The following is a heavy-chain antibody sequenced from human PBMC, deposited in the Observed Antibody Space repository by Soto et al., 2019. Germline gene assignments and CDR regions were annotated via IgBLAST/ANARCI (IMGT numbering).Heavy chain of an antibody. CDR3: AKDEYYYDSSGFRPQGPLFDY. CDR1: GFTFSSYA. J-gene: IGHJ4*02. D-gene: IGHD3-22*01. Sequence: PGGSLRLSCAASGFTFSSYAMSWVRQAPGKGLEWVSAISGSGGSTYYADSVKGRFTISRDNSKNTLYLQMNSLRAEDTAVYYCAKDEYYYDSSGFRPQGPLFDYWGQGTLVTGSS. CDR2: ISGSGGST. V-gene: IGHV3-23*01.